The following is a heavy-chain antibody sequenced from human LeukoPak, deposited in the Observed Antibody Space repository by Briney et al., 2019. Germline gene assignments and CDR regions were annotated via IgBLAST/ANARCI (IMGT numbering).Heavy chain of an antibody. Sequence: ASVKVSCKASGYTFTSYGISWVRQAPGQGLEWMGWISAYNGNTNYAQSLQGRVTMTTDTSTSTAYMELRSLRSDDTAVYYCARDWNSGWYGLRSAFDIWGQGTMVTVSS. CDR2: ISAYNGNT. CDR3: ARDWNSGWYGLRSAFDI. CDR1: GYTFTSYG. J-gene: IGHJ3*02. V-gene: IGHV1-18*01. D-gene: IGHD6-19*01.